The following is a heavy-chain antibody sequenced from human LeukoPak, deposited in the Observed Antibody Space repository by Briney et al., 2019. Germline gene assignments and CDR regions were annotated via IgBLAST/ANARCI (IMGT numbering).Heavy chain of an antibody. J-gene: IGHJ4*02. V-gene: IGHV3-30*18. D-gene: IGHD1-26*01. CDR3: AKDGKLVGATSVDY. CDR1: GFTFSSYG. CDR2: ISYDGSNK. Sequence: PGRSLRLSCAASGFTFSSYGMHWVRQAPGKGLEWVAVISYDGSNKYYADSVKGRFTISRDNSKNTLYLQMNSLRAEDTAVYHCAKDGKLVGATSVDYWGQGTLVTVSS.